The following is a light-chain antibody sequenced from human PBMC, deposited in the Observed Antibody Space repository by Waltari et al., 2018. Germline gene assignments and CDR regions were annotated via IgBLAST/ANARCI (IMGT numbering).Light chain of an antibody. V-gene: IGKV1-33*01. CDR1: QGINNY. J-gene: IGKJ3*01. Sequence: DIQMTQTPSSLAAAVGHRVTITCRASQGINNYLSCYDACRLESGVPSMFSGSGSGTDYTLTISSLQPEDIATYYCQQYDNFPFTFGPGTKLDIK. CDR3: QQYDNFPFT. CDR2: DAC.